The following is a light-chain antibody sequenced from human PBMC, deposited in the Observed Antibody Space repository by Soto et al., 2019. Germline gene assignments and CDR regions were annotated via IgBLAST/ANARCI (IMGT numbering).Light chain of an antibody. V-gene: IGKV1-12*01. CDR1: QGISSW. CDR2: AAS. J-gene: IGKJ2*01. CDR3: QQANSLPYT. Sequence: DSQMTQSPSSVSASVGDRVTSNCRASQGISSWLAWYQQKPGKAPKILIYAASSLQSGVPSRFSGSVAGTDFTLTLSSLQPEDFATYYCQQANSLPYTFGQGTKLEIK.